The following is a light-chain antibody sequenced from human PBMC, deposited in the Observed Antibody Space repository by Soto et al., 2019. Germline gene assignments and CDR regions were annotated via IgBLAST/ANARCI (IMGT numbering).Light chain of an antibody. CDR3: QQYNKWPLIT. CDR1: RTVNNY. V-gene: IGKV3-11*01. CDR2: DAS. Sequence: EIVLTQSPATLSLSPGERATLPCRTSRTVNNYLAWYQQKPGQAPRLLIYDASSRATGVPDRFSASGSGTEFTLTITRLEPEDFAVYYCQQYNKWPLITFGQGTRLEIK. J-gene: IGKJ5*01.